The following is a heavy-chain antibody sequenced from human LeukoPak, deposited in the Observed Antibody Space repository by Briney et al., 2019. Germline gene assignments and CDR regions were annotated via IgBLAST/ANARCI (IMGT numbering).Heavy chain of an antibody. CDR2: IYSSGST. D-gene: IGHD4-17*01. CDR1: GGSINNYY. CDR3: ARRRPVTFPSNWFDP. J-gene: IGHJ5*02. Sequence: SETLSLTCTVSGGSINNYYWSWIRQPAGKGLEWIGRIYSSGSTNYNPSLTSRVTMSVDTSKNHFSLNLSSVTAADTAVYYCARRRPVTFPSNWFDPWGQGTLVTVSS. V-gene: IGHV4-4*07.